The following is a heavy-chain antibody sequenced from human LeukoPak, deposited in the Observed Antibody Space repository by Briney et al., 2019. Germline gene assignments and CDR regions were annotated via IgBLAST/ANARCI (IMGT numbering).Heavy chain of an antibody. CDR3: ARGVYEEDVNY. D-gene: IGHD2-8*01. CDR2: LSSDGRDP. CDR1: GFTFSNYW. Sequence: PGGSLRLSCVASGFTFSNYWMHWVRQAPGKGLVWVSRLSSDGRDPSYADSVKGRFTISRDNAKNTLYMQMNSLRAEDTAVYYCARGVYEEDVNYWGQGTLVTVSS. J-gene: IGHJ4*02. V-gene: IGHV3-74*01.